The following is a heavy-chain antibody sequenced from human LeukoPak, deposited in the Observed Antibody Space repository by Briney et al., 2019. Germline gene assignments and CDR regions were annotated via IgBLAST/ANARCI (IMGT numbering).Heavy chain of an antibody. CDR2: IKRKRNNYAT. V-gene: IGHV3-73*01. J-gene: IGHJ3*02. CDR3: SRLEDTSPIEVSLDI. D-gene: IGHD2-2*01. Sequence: GGSLKLSCAGSGFTLSGSVIPWARQAPGKGLEWVGHIKRKRNNYATACAAAVKGRFTISRDDSKNTVYLHMDSLKSEDTALYYCSRLEDTSPIEVSLDIWGQGTVVTDPS. CDR1: GFTLSGSV.